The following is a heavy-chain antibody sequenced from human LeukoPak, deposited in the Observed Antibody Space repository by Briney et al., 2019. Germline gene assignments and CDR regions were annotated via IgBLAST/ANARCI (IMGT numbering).Heavy chain of an antibody. J-gene: IGHJ4*02. Sequence: GASVKVSCKASGYTFPNYDITWVRQAPGQGLEWMGWMNPNSGDTGYAQKFKGRVSLTRDTSITTAYMELSSLRPEDTAVYYCARGLSAYDGTDYAFSYYWGQGTLVTVSS. D-gene: IGHD3-22*01. CDR2: MNPNSGDT. CDR1: GYTFPNYD. CDR3: ARGLSAYDGTDYAFSYY. V-gene: IGHV1-8*01.